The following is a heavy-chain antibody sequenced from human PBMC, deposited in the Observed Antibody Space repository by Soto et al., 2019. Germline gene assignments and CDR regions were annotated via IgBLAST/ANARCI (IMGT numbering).Heavy chain of an antibody. J-gene: IGHJ6*02. CDR1: GGTFSSYT. D-gene: IGHD3-10*01. V-gene: IGHV1-69*02. CDR3: ARAGAYYGSGLDV. Sequence: QVQLVQSGAEVKKPGSSVKVSCKASGGTFSSYTISWVRQAPGQGLEWMGRIIPILGIANYAQKFQGRVTITADKSTSTAYRELSSLRSEDTAVYYCARAGAYYGSGLDVWGQGTTVTVSS. CDR2: IIPILGIA.